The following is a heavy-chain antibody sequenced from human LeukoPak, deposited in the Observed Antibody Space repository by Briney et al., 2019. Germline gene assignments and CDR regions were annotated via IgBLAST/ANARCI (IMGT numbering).Heavy chain of an antibody. CDR1: GHTFTSYD. V-gene: IGHV1-8*01. J-gene: IGHJ6*02. D-gene: IGHD6-13*01. CDR2: MNPNSGNT. Sequence: GASVKVSCKASGHTFTSYDINWVRQATGQGLEWMGWMNPNSGNTGYAQKFQGRVTMTRNTSISTAYMELSSLRSEDTAVYYCARGQVGSSGWYYYYYYGMDVWGQGTTVTVSS. CDR3: ARGQVGSSGWYYYYYYGMDV.